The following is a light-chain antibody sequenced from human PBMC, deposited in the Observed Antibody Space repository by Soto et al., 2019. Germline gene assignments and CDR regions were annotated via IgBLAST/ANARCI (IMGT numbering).Light chain of an antibody. CDR3: SSYTSSSTLAYV. J-gene: IGLJ1*01. V-gene: IGLV2-14*01. CDR1: SSDVGGYNY. CDR2: DVS. Sequence: SALTQPATVSGSPGQSFTLSCTGTSSDVGGYNYVSWYQQHPGKAPKLMIYDVSNRPSGVSNRFSGSKSGNTASLTISGLQAEDEADYYCSSYTSSSTLAYVFGTGTKVTVL.